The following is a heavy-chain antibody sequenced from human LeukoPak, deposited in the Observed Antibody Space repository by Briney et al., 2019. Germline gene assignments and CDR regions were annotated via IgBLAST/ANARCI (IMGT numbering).Heavy chain of an antibody. CDR3: ARGRRIAAAGTIGYYYYYGMDV. J-gene: IGHJ6*02. D-gene: IGHD6-13*01. CDR1: GGTFSSYA. V-gene: IGHV1-69*04. CDR2: IIPILDTP. Sequence: SVKVSCKASGGTFSSYAINWVRQAPGQGLEWMGRIIPILDTPNYAQKLQGRVTMTTDTSTSTAYMELRSLRSDDTAVYYCARGRRIAAAGTIGYYYYYGMDVWGQGTTVTVSS.